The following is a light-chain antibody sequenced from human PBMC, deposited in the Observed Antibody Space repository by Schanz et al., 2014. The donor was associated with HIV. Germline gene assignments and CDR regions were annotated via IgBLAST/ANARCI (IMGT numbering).Light chain of an antibody. CDR2: DVS. J-gene: IGLJ3*02. V-gene: IGLV2-14*03. CDR1: SSDVGGYNY. CDR3: SSYTSSSTLV. Sequence: QSALTQPASVSGSPGQSITISCTGTSSDVGGYNYVSWYQQHPGKAPKLMIYDVSNRPSGVSNRFSGSKSGNTASLTISGLFSVDEADYYCSSYTSSSTLVFGGGTKLTVL.